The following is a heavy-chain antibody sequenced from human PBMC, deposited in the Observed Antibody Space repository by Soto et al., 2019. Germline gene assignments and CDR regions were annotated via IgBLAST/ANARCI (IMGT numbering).Heavy chain of an antibody. CDR3: AKDDEYSSSWYVDY. V-gene: IGHV3-30*18. D-gene: IGHD6-13*01. J-gene: IGHJ4*02. CDR2: ISYDGSNK. CDR1: GFTFSSYG. Sequence: GGSLRLSCAASGFTFSSYGMHWVRQAPGKGLEWVAVISYDGSNKYYADSVKGRFTISRDNSKNTLYLQMNSLRAEDTAVYYCAKDDEYSSSWYVDYWGQGTLVTVSS.